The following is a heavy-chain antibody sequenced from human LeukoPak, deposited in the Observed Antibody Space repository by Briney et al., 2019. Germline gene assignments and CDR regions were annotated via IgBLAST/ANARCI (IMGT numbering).Heavy chain of an antibody. CDR1: GYSFSNYW. V-gene: IGHV5-51*01. J-gene: IGHJ4*02. CDR2: IHPSDSDT. D-gene: IGHD3-10*01. CDR3: ATFGSGTSFDY. Sequence: GESLKISCKAFGYSFSNYWIGWVRQMPGKGLEWMGIIHPSDSDTRYSPSFQGQVIISVDKSISTAYLQWSSLKASDTAMYYCATFGSGTSFDYWGQGTLVTVSS.